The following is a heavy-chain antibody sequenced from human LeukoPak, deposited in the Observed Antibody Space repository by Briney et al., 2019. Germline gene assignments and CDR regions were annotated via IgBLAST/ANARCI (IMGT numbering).Heavy chain of an antibody. Sequence: PGGSLRLSCAAPGFTFSSYAMSWVRQAPGKGLEWVSVISGSDYRTNYADSVKGRFTISRDNFKNTLYLQMNSLRAEDTAVYYCAKHKESYGDSCFDDYWGQGTLVTVSS. CDR1: GFTFSSYA. CDR3: AKHKESYGDSCFDDY. D-gene: IGHD4-17*01. CDR2: ISGSDYRT. J-gene: IGHJ4*02. V-gene: IGHV3-23*01.